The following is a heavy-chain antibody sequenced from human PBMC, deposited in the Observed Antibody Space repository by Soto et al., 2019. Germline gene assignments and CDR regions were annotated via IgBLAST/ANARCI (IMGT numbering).Heavy chain of an antibody. Sequence: GASVKVSCKASGYTFTGYYMHWVRQAPGQGLEWMGWINPNSGGTNYAQKFQGWVTMTRDTSISTAYMELSRLRSDDTAVYYCARGCSSTSCHDYYGMDVWGQGTTVTV. CDR3: ARGCSSTSCHDYYGMDV. CDR2: INPNSGGT. CDR1: GYTFTGYY. J-gene: IGHJ6*02. V-gene: IGHV1-2*04. D-gene: IGHD2-2*01.